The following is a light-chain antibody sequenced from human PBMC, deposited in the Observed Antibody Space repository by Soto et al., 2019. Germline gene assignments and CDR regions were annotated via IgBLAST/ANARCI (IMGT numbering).Light chain of an antibody. V-gene: IGKV1-5*03. CDR1: QSISSW. CDR2: KAS. J-gene: IGKJ2*01. Sequence: DIQMTQSPSTLSASVGDRVTITCRASQSISSWLAWYQQKPGKAPKLLIYKASSLESGVPSRFSGSGSGTEFTLTISSLQPDDFATSYCQQDNSYSPYTFGQGTKLESK. CDR3: QQDNSYSPYT.